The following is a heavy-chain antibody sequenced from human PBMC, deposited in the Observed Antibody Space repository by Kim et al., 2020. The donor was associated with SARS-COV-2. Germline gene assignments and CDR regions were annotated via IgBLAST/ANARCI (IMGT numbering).Heavy chain of an antibody. D-gene: IGHD2-15*01. CDR1: GGSFSGYY. CDR2: INHSGST. Sequence: SETLSLTCAVYGGSFSGYYWSWIRQPPGKGLEWIGEINHSGSTNYNPSLKSRVTISVDTSKNQFSLKLSSVTAADTAVYYCARRRYCSGGSCYRPFDYWG. V-gene: IGHV4-34*01. CDR3: ARRRYCSGGSCYRPFDY. J-gene: IGHJ4*01.